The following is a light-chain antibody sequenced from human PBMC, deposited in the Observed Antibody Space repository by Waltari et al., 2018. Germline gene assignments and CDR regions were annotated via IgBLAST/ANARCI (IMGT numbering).Light chain of an antibody. Sequence: EIVLTQSPGTLSLSPGERATLSCRASQNIFRTLAWYQQKPGQAPRLLIYGAYTRATGIPDRFSGSGSGTDFSLTISGLDPEDFAVYYCQHYVRIPVTFGQGTKVGIK. V-gene: IGKV3-20*01. CDR3: QHYVRIPVT. CDR1: QNIFRT. CDR2: GAY. J-gene: IGKJ1*01.